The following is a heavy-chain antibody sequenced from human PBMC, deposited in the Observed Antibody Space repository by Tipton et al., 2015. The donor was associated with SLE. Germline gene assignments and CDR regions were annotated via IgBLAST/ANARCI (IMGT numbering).Heavy chain of an antibody. CDR2: ISASGSRL. V-gene: IGHV3-21*01. CDR1: GFTFTSYT. Sequence: SLRLSCAASGFTFTSYTMHWVRQAPGRGLEWVSSISASGSRLLYADSVKGRFTISRDNARNSLFLQMNSLGAEDTAVYYCARSPPLDSADFWGQGTLATVSS. D-gene: IGHD2-21*01. J-gene: IGHJ4*02. CDR3: ARSPPLDSADF.